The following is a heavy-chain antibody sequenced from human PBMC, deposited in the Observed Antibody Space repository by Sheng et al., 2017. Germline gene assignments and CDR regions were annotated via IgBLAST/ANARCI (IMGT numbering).Heavy chain of an antibody. CDR1: GFTVSTSS. Sequence: EVQLVETGGGLIQPGGSLRLSCAASGFTVSTSSMNWVRQPPGKGPEWLSVIYGGGNTYYADFVKGRFTISRDNSKNTVYLQMNSLRAEDTAVYYCVRRITGNTADYWGQGTLVTVSS. CDR2: IYGGGNT. J-gene: IGHJ4*02. D-gene: IGHD1-7*01. CDR3: VRRITGNTADY. V-gene: IGHV3-53*02.